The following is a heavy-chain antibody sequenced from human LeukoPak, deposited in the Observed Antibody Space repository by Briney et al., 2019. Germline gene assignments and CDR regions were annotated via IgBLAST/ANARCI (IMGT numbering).Heavy chain of an antibody. CDR3: ARVYYDFWSGYSDY. Sequence: GGSLRLSCAASGFTFSTCWMHWVRQAPGKGLVWVSRITGDGGSTVYADSVKGRFTISRDNAKNTVYLQMNSLRAEDTAVYYCARVYYDFWSGYSDYWGQGTLVTVSS. D-gene: IGHD3-3*01. J-gene: IGHJ4*02. CDR1: GFTFSTCW. V-gene: IGHV3-74*01. CDR2: ITGDGGST.